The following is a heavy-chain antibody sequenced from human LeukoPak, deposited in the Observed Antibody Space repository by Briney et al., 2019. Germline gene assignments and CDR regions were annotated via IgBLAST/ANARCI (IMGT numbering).Heavy chain of an antibody. CDR3: ARSLAVAGPEYNWFDP. Sequence: SQTLSLTCAISGDSVSSNSAAWNWIRQSPSRGLEWLGRTYYRSKWYNDYAVSVKSRITINPDTSKNQFSLQLSSVTPEDTAVYYCARSLAVAGPEYNWFDPWGQGTLVTVSS. CDR2: TYYRSKWYN. V-gene: IGHV6-1*01. J-gene: IGHJ5*02. D-gene: IGHD6-19*01. CDR1: GDSVSSNSAA.